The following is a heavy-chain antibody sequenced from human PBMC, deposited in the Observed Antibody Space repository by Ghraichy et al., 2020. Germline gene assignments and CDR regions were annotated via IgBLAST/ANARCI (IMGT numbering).Heavy chain of an antibody. Sequence: SETLSLTCAVYSGSFSGYYWNWSRQPPGYGLEWIGEINHSVSTNYNPSLRSRVTISVDTSKNQFSLKLSSVTAADTAVYYCARSYCSSASCLYYFDYWGQGTLVTVSS. CDR3: ARSYCSSASCLYYFDY. D-gene: IGHD2-2*01. CDR1: SGSFSGYY. CDR2: INHSVST. V-gene: IGHV4-34*01. J-gene: IGHJ4*02.